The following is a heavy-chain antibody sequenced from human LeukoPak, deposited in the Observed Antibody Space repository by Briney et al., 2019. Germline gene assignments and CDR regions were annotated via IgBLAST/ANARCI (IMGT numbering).Heavy chain of an antibody. V-gene: IGHV3-23*01. CDR3: AKARTPVTSYFDK. CDR2: ISGADDG. J-gene: IGHJ4*02. D-gene: IGHD4-23*01. CDR1: GFTFSTYT. Sequence: PGASLRLSCAASGFTFSTYTMSWVRQAPGKGLEWFSAISGADDGYYADSVKGRFTISRDSSKNTLYLQMNSLRAEDTAVYYCAKARTPVTSYFDKWGQGTLVTVSS.